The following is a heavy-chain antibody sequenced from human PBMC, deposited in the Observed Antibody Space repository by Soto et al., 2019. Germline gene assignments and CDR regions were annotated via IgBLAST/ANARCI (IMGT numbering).Heavy chain of an antibody. CDR3: ARDFGYSGYGSVYYFDY. CDR2: ISTSGHV. D-gene: IGHD5-12*01. J-gene: IGHJ4*02. Sequence: SETLSLTCSVSGGSLSKYYWSWIRQPAGKGLEWIGRISTSGHVVSKVSLRSRLTMSVDMSNNHFSLKLTSVTAADTAVYYCARDFGYSGYGSVYYFDYWGQGTLVTVSS. V-gene: IGHV4-4*07. CDR1: GGSLSKYY.